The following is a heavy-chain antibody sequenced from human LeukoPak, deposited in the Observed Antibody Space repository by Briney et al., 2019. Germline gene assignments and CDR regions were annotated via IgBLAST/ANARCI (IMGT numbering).Heavy chain of an antibody. CDR3: ARDVEGGTFDI. Sequence: GGSLRLSCAASGFTFSRSWMNWVRQAPGRGLEWVANIDQSGGRNNYVDSVKGRFTISRDNAKNSLFLEMSSLRADDTAVYFCARDVEGGTFDIWGQGTTVTVSS. CDR1: GFTFSRSW. J-gene: IGHJ3*02. V-gene: IGHV3-7*05. D-gene: IGHD3-16*01. CDR2: IDQSGGRN.